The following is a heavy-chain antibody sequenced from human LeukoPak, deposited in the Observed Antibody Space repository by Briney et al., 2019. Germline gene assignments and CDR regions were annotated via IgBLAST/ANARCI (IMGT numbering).Heavy chain of an antibody. V-gene: IGHV1-18*01. CDR1: GYTFTSYG. CDR2: ISGYNGYT. CDR3: ARGAVNRYNWNDDNFYYYYMDV. J-gene: IGHJ6*03. D-gene: IGHD1-1*01. Sequence: ASVKVSCKASGYTFTSYGFSWGRQAPGQGLEWMGWISGYNGYTYYAQKLQGRVTMTTDTSTSTAYMELRSLRSGDTAVYYCARGAVNRYNWNDDNFYYYYMDVWGKGTTVTISS.